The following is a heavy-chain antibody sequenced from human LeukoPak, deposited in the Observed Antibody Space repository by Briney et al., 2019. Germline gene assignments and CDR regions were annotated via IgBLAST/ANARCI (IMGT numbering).Heavy chain of an antibody. CDR1: GFTFSSYS. J-gene: IGHJ6*03. CDR3: ARGVSGYCSSTSCPGVYMDV. D-gene: IGHD2-2*01. Sequence: GSLRLSCAASGFTFSSYSMNWVRQPPGKGLEWIGEINHSGSTNYNPSLKSRVTISVDTSKNQFSLKLSSVTAADTAVYYCARGVSGYCSSTSCPGVYMDVWGKGTTVTVSS. V-gene: IGHV4-34*01. CDR2: INHSGST.